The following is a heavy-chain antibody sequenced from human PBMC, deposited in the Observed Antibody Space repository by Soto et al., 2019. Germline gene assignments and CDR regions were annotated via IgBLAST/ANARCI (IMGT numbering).Heavy chain of an antibody. Sequence: PGGSLRLSCAASGFNVSSNSMIWVRQAPGKGLEWVSVIYSGGNTYYADSVKGRFTISRDNFKNTVYLQMNSLRAEDTAVYYCARDKRTDCSGGTCYGDAFDIWGQGTMVTVSS. CDR1: GFNVSSNS. CDR3: ARDKRTDCSGGTCYGDAFDI. CDR2: IYSGGNT. D-gene: IGHD2-15*01. V-gene: IGHV3-66*01. J-gene: IGHJ3*02.